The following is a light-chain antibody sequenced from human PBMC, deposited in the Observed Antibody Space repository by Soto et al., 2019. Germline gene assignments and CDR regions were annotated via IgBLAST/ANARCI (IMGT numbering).Light chain of an antibody. CDR3: SLHPGSNNFVV. CDR1: SSDIGGYNY. V-gene: IGLV2-8*01. CDR2: ELS. Sequence: QSALTQPPSASGSPGQSVTISCTGTSSDIGGYNYVSWYQQHPGKAPKLMIYELSKRPSGVPDRFSGSKSGNTASLTVSGLQAEDEADYYCSLHPGSNNFVVFGGGTKLTLL. J-gene: IGLJ2*01.